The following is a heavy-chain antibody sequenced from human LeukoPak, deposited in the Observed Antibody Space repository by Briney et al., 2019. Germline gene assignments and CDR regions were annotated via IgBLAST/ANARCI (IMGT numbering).Heavy chain of an antibody. CDR3: ARGCSGGRCYSVDAFDI. D-gene: IGHD2-15*01. V-gene: IGHV1-18*01. CDR2: ISAYNGKT. CDR1: GYTFTNYG. Sequence: GASVNVSCKACGYTFTNYGISWVRQAPGQGLAWMGWISAYNGKTNYAQKLQVRISMTTDRSTSTAYMELRSLRSDDTAVYYWARGCSGGRCYSVDAFDIWGQGTVVTVSS. J-gene: IGHJ3*02.